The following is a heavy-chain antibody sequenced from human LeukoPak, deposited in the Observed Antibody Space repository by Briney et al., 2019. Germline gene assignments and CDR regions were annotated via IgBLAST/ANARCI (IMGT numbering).Heavy chain of an antibody. V-gene: IGHV4-39*01. CDR1: GGSISSSIYY. CDR3: APGSTQGNRGSWFDP. J-gene: IGHJ5*02. D-gene: IGHD1-26*01. CDR2: LHYTGST. Sequence: SETLSLTGTVSGGSISSSIYYWGWFRQPPGKGLEWIGSLHYTGSTYYNPSLKSRVTISADTSKKRFSLKLSSVTAADTAVYFCAPGSTQGNRGSWFDPWGQGTLVTVSS.